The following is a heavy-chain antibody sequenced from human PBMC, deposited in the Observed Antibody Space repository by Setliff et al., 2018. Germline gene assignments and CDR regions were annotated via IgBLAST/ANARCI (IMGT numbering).Heavy chain of an antibody. J-gene: IGHJ6*02. V-gene: IGHV4-39*07. Sequence: SETLSLTCTVSGGSISSSSYYWGWIRQPPGKGLEWIGSIYYSGSTYYNPSLKSRVTISVDTSKNQFSLKLSSVTAADTALYYCARALVPSSLGYYYYVMDVWGQGTTVTVSS. D-gene: IGHD3-16*01. CDR3: ARALVPSSLGYYYYVMDV. CDR1: GGSISSSSYY. CDR2: IYYSGST.